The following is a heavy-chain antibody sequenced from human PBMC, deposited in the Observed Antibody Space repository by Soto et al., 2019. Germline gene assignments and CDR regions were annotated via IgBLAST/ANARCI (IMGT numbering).Heavy chain of an antibody. CDR3: ARRSDISYYYGMDV. CDR2: IIPIFGTA. D-gene: IGHD2-15*01. Sequence: EASVKVSCRASGGTFSSYVISWVRQAPGQGLEWMGGIIPIFGTANYAQKFQGRVTITADESTSTAYLQWSSLKASDTAMYYCARRSDISYYYGMDVWGQGTTVTVSS. CDR1: GGTFSSYV. J-gene: IGHJ6*02. V-gene: IGHV1-69*13.